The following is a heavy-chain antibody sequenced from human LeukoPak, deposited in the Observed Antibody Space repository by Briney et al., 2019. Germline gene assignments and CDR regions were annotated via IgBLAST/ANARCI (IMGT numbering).Heavy chain of an antibody. D-gene: IGHD2-21*02. V-gene: IGHV3-21*01. CDR1: GFNFTNYN. Sequence: GGSLRLSCAASGFNFTNYNMNWVRQAPGKGLEWVSSIHSSSGSIYYADSLKGRFTISRDNAKNSLYLQMNSLRAEDTAVYYCAKALCGGDCFMFDYWGQGTLVTVSS. J-gene: IGHJ4*02. CDR3: AKALCGGDCFMFDY. CDR2: IHSSSGSI.